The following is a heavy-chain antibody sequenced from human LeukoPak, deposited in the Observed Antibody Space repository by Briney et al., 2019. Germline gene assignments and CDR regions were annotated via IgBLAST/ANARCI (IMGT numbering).Heavy chain of an antibody. J-gene: IGHJ5*02. Sequence: SETLSLTCTVSGGSISSSSYYWGWIRQPPGKGLEWIGSIYYSGSTYYNPSLKSRVTISVDTSKNQFSLKLSSVTAADTAVYYCARVGQQLVEDWFDPWGQGTLVTVSS. CDR2: IYYSGST. CDR1: GGSISSSSYY. V-gene: IGHV4-39*07. CDR3: ARVGQQLVEDWFDP. D-gene: IGHD6-13*01.